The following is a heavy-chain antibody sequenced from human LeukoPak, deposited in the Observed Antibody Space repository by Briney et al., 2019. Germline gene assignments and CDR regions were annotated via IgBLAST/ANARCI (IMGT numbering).Heavy chain of an antibody. J-gene: IGHJ4*02. Sequence: GGSLRLSCAASGFTFSDYYMTWIRQAPGKGLEWVSYVSNSGRAISYADSVKGRFTISRDNTKNSLYLQMNSLRAEDTAMYYCARSDGLDYWGQGTLVTVSS. V-gene: IGHV3-11*01. CDR2: VSNSGRAI. D-gene: IGHD5-24*01. CDR1: GFTFSDYY. CDR3: ARSDGLDY.